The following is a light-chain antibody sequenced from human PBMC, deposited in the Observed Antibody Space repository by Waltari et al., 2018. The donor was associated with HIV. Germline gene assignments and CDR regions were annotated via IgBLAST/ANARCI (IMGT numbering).Light chain of an antibody. V-gene: IGLV1-40*01. Sequence: QSVLTQPPSVSGDPGQTVTIPCTGSSANIGARAHFDVHWYQQLPGTAPKLLIYGTNNRPSGVPDRFSGSKSGASASLAIPGLQAEDEADYYCQSYDTRLSGSVFGGGTKLTVL. CDR2: GTN. CDR1: SANIGARAHFD. J-gene: IGLJ3*02. CDR3: QSYDTRLSGSV.